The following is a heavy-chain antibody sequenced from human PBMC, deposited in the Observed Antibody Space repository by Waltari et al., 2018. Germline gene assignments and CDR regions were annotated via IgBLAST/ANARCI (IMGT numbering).Heavy chain of an antibody. D-gene: IGHD3-10*01. V-gene: IGHV3-30*02. CDR3: AKHHRGFDY. CDR1: GFTFSSYG. Sequence: QVQMVESGGGVVQPGGSLRLSCAASGFTFSSYGMHWVRKAPGKGLEWVAFIRYDGSNKYYADSVKGRFTISRDNSKNTLYLQMNSLRAEDTAVYYCAKHHRGFDYWGQGTLVTVSS. CDR2: IRYDGSNK. J-gene: IGHJ4*02.